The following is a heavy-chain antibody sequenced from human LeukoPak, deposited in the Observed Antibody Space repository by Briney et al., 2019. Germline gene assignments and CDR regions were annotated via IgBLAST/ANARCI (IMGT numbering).Heavy chain of an antibody. V-gene: IGHV4-59*01. CDR3: ARDRQHSYGSVLDP. CDR2: TYFSGRSNY. CDR1: GGSISTYH. Sequence: TSETLSLTCTVSGGSISTYHWNWIRQPPGKGLEWMGETYFSGRSNYNYNPSLKSRVTISVDTSNNQFSLEMTSVTAADTAVYYCARDRQHSYGSVLDPWGRGTLVTVSS. D-gene: IGHD5-18*01. J-gene: IGHJ5*02.